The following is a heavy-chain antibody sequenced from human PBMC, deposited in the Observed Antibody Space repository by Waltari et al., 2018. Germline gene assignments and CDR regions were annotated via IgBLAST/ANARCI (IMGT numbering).Heavy chain of an antibody. Sequence: QVQLVESGGGVVQPGRSLRLSCAASGFTFSSDGMHWVRQAPGKGLEWGAGIWYDGRNKYYADSVTGPFTTSRDNSQTTLYLQMNCLRAEDTAVYYCAKGYSGSSWGQGTLVIVSS. CDR3: AKGYSGSS. J-gene: IGHJ5*02. V-gene: IGHV3-33*03. D-gene: IGHD1-26*01. CDR1: GFTFSSDG. CDR2: IWYDGRNK.